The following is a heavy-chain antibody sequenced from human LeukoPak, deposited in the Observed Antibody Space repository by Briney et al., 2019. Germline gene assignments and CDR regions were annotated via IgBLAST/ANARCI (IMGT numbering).Heavy chain of an antibody. D-gene: IGHD3-10*01. Sequence: GRSLRLSCAASGFIFSSYSMNSVRQSPEKGLEWFSSIRCTGRETYYADSVKGRPTISRDNSKNSLYLQMKSLSAEDRGIFLCVIYPSFIDCWGGGAMVTV. J-gene: IGHJ4*02. V-gene: IGHV3-21*06. CDR3: VIYPSFIDC. CDR1: GFIFSSYS. CDR2: IRCTGRET.